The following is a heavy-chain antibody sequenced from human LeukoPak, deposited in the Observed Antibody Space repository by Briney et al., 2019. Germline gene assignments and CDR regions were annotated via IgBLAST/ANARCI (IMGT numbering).Heavy chain of an antibody. V-gene: IGHV4-59*07. CDR2: IYYSGST. Sequence: SDTLSLTCTVSGGSISSYYWSWIRHPPGKGLEWIGYIYYSGSTNYNPSLKSRVTISVDTSKNQFSLKLSSVTAADTAVYYCARYITGTGFDYWGQGTLVTVSS. CDR1: GGSISSYY. CDR3: ARYITGTGFDY. D-gene: IGHD1/OR15-1a*01. J-gene: IGHJ4*02.